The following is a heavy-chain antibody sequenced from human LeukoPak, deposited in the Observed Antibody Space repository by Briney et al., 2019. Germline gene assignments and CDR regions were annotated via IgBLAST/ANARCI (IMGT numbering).Heavy chain of an antibody. CDR1: GFTFSSYG. CDR3: AKKYDSSGYYPGYFDY. D-gene: IGHD3-22*01. J-gene: IGHJ4*02. Sequence: GGSLRLSCAASGFTFSSYGMHWVRQAPGKGLEWVAFIRYDGSNKYYADSVKGRFTISRDNSKNTPYLRMNSLRAEDTAVYYCAKKYDSSGYYPGYFDYWGQGTLVTVSS. V-gene: IGHV3-30*02. CDR2: IRYDGSNK.